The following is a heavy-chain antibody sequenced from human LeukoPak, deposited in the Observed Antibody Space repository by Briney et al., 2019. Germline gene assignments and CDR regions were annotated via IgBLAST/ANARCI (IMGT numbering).Heavy chain of an antibody. J-gene: IGHJ5*02. D-gene: IGHD3-16*02. CDR3: ARAGFLITFGGVIS. Sequence: GGSLRLSCAASGFTFSSYGMSWVRQAPGKGLEWVSSISSSGSTIYYADSVKGRFTISRDNAKSSLYLQMNSLRAEDTAIYYCARAGFLITFGGVISWGQGTLVTVSS. CDR2: ISSSGSTI. CDR1: GFTFSSYG. V-gene: IGHV3-48*04.